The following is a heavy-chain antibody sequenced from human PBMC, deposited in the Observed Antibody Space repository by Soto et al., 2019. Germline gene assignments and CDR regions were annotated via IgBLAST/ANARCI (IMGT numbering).Heavy chain of an antibody. V-gene: IGHV1-24*01. J-gene: IGHJ3*02. CDR2: FDPEDGET. CDR1: GYTLTELS. Sequence: GASVKVSCKVSGYTLTELSMHWVRQAPGKGLEWMGGFDPEDGETIYAQKFQGRVTMTEDTSTDTAYMELSSLRSEDTAVYYCATVGGRADALAIWGQGTMVTVSS. D-gene: IGHD3-16*01. CDR3: ATVGGRADALAI.